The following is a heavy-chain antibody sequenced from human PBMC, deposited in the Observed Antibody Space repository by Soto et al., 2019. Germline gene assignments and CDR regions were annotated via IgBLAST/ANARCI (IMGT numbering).Heavy chain of an antibody. CDR2: ISGAGGIT. CDR3: VKPYRGNRLGATTLET. D-gene: IGHD1-26*01. V-gene: IGHV3-23*01. CDR1: GFTFNNFA. J-gene: IGHJ4*02. Sequence: VQLLESGGGLVQPGGSLRLSCAASGFTFNNFAMNWVRLAPGKGLEWVSGISGAGGITDYAESVKGRFTISRDNSKNTVYLQMTSLRAEDTALYYCVKPYRGNRLGATTLETWGQGTLVTVSS.